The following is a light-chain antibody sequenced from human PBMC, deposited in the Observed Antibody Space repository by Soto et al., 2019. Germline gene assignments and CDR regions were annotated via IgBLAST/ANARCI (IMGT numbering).Light chain of an antibody. CDR2: EVS. J-gene: IGLJ7*01. CDR1: SSDVGGYNY. CDR3: SSYTSSSTAV. Sequence: QSALTQPASVSGSPGQSITISCTGTSSDVGGYNYVSWYQQHPGKATKLMIYEVSNRPSGVSNRFSGSKSGNTASLTISGLQAEDEAAYYCSSYTSSSTAVFGGGTQLTVL. V-gene: IGLV2-14*01.